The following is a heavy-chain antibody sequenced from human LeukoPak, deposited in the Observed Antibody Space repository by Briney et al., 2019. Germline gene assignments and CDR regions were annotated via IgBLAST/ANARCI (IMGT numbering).Heavy chain of an antibody. Sequence: GGSLRLSCAASGFTFDDYAMHWVRQAPGKGLEWVSGISWNSGSIGYADSVKGRFTISRDNAKNSLYLQMNSLRAEDTALYYCAKDWANYYGSGCHKGLFDYWGQGTLVTVSS. D-gene: IGHD3-10*01. CDR1: GFTFDDYA. CDR3: AKDWANYYGSGCHKGLFDY. CDR2: ISWNSGSI. V-gene: IGHV3-9*01. J-gene: IGHJ4*02.